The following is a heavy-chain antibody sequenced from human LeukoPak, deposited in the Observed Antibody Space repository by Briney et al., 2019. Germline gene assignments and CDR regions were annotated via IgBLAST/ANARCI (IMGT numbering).Heavy chain of an antibody. CDR2: ITAGGGTT. J-gene: IGHJ4*02. CDR1: GFTFSNYA. D-gene: IGHD2-15*01. V-gene: IGHV3-23*01. Sequence: GGSLRLSCAASGFTFSNYAMTWVRQAPGKGPEWVSSITAGGGTTYYAESVKGRFTISRDNSKTTLYVQMNSLRAEDTAVYYCAKNNGGSGYSAADYWGQGTLVIVSS. CDR3: AKNNGGSGYSAADY.